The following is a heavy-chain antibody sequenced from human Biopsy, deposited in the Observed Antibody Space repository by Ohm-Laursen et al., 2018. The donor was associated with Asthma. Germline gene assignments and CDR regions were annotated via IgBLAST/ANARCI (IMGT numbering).Heavy chain of an antibody. CDR2: ITFDGSTQ. Sequence: RSLRLSCAASGTHFGSYSMHWARQAPGKGLEWAAVITFDGSTQHYGDSVKGRFTISRDNSKNMLFLQMNSLRAEDTAVYYCSRDTLGYYFDIWGQGTQVTVSS. V-gene: IGHV3-30-3*01. CDR1: GTHFGSYS. J-gene: IGHJ4*02. CDR3: SRDTLGYYFDI. D-gene: IGHD6-13*01.